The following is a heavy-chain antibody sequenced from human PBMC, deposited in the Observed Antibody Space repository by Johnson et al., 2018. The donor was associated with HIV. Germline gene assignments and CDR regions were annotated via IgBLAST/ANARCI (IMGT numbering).Heavy chain of an antibody. J-gene: IGHJ3*02. Sequence: EQLVESGGGLVQPGGSLRLSCAASGFTFSTYAMHWVRQAPGKGLEWVANIKPDGSETNYMDSVKGRLIISRDNTENSRYLHMNRLRVEDAAVYYCAGINDGVRSFDIWGQGTLITVSS. CDR3: AGINDGVRSFDI. CDR2: IKPDGSET. V-gene: IGHV3-7*01. D-gene: IGHD5-24*01. CDR1: GFTFSTYA.